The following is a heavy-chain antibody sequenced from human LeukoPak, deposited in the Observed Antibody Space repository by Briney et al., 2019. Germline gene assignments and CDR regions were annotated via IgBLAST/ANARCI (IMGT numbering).Heavy chain of an antibody. V-gene: IGHV3-49*03. CDR1: GFTFSSYW. J-gene: IGHJ4*02. D-gene: IGHD4-23*01. CDR3: TSGGNKLNY. Sequence: PGGSLRLSCAASGFTFSSYWMSWFRQAPGKGLEWVGYIKTKAYGGTTEYAASVKGRFTISRDDSKSIAYLQMNSLKTEDTAVYYCTSGGNKLNYWGQGTLVTVSS. CDR2: IKTKAYGGTT.